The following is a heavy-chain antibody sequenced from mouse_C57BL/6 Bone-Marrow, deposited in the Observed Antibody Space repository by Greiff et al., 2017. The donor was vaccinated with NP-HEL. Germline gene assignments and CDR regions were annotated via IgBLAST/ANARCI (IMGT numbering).Heavy chain of an antibody. CDR2: IDPETGGT. CDR3: RWYDYLCDY. D-gene: IGHD2-4*01. Sequence: VQLMESGAELVRPGASVTLSCKASGYTFTDYEMHWVKQTPVHGLEWIGAIDPETGGTAYNQKFKGQAILTADKSSSTAYIELRSLTSEDSAVFYCRWYDYLCDYWCQGTTLTVSS. CDR1: GYTFTDYE. V-gene: IGHV1-15*01. J-gene: IGHJ2*01.